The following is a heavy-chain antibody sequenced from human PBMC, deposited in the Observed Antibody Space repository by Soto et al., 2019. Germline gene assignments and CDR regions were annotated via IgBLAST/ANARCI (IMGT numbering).Heavy chain of an antibody. CDR3: ARGWGYDSTDYYYAY. CDR2: IIPIFGTA. V-gene: IGHV1-69*01. CDR1: GGSFNRHT. Sequence: QVQLVQSGAEVRKPGSSVRVSCKASGGSFNRHTISWVRQAPGQGLEWMGGIIPIFGTANHAQKFQGSVTIIADESTSTVYMELSSLRSDDTAIYYCARGWGYDSTDYYYAYWGQGPLVIVSS. D-gene: IGHD3-22*01. J-gene: IGHJ4*02.